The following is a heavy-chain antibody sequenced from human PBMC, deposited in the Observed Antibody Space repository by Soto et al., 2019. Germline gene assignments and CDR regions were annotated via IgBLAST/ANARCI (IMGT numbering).Heavy chain of an antibody. D-gene: IGHD2-2*01. J-gene: IGHJ4*02. CDR1: GFTFSSYA. CDR3: ASDIVLVPAALLDY. Sequence: QVQLVESGGGVVQPGRSLRLSCAASGFTFSSYAMHWVRQAPGKGLEWVAVISYDGSNKYYADSVKGRFTISRDNSKNTLYLQMNSLRAEDTAVYYCASDIVLVPAALLDYWGQGTLVTVSS. CDR2: ISYDGSNK. V-gene: IGHV3-30-3*01.